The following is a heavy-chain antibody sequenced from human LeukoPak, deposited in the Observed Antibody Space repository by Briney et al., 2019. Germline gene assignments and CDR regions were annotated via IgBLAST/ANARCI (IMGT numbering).Heavy chain of an antibody. D-gene: IGHD3-22*01. CDR3: ARVGVVESSGYHDYYFDF. CDR1: GGTLTNYY. Sequence: SETLSLTCTVSGGTLTNYYWSWIRQPAGKELEWIGRIYSSGSTNYNPSLKSRVTMSVDTSKNQFSLNLTSVTVADMAVYFCARVGVVESSGYHDYYFDFWGQGSLVTVSS. J-gene: IGHJ4*02. CDR2: IYSSGST. V-gene: IGHV4-4*07.